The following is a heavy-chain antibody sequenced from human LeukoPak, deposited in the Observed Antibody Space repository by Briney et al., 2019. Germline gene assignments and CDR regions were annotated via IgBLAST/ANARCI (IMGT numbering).Heavy chain of an antibody. CDR2: IYPGDSDT. CDR1: GSSFNTYW. V-gene: IGHV5-51*01. D-gene: IGHD3-22*01. J-gene: IGHJ4*02. Sequence: GESLEISCEGSGSSFNTYWIGWVRQVPGKGLEGVGIIYPGDSDTRYSPSFQGQVTISADKSISTAYLQWSSLKTSDTAMYYCARRYHDYSGYSRQFDYWGRGTLVTVSS. CDR3: ARRYHDYSGYSRQFDY.